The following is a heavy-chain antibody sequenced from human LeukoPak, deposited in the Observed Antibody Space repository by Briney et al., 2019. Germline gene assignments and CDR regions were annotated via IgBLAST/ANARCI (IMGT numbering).Heavy chain of an antibody. CDR3: ARVSPTVTSLYFDY. J-gene: IGHJ4*02. CDR1: GYTFTSYY. D-gene: IGHD4-17*01. CDR2: INPSGGST. Sequence: ASVKVSCKACGYTFTSYYMHWVRQAPGRGLEWMGIINPSGGSTSYAQKFQGRVTMTRDMSTSTVYMELSSLRSEDTAVYYCARVSPTVTSLYFDYWGQGTLVTVSS. V-gene: IGHV1-46*01.